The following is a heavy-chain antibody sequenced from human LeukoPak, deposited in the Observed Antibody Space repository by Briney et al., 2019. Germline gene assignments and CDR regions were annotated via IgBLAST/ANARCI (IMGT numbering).Heavy chain of an antibody. J-gene: IGHJ4*02. CDR2: ISSSSSLI. D-gene: IGHD5-18*01. V-gene: IGHV3-21*01. CDR3: ARALSGYSFGYLD. CDR1: GFTFSSYS. Sequence: GGSLRLSCAASGFTFSSYSMNWVRQAPGKGLEWVSSISSSSSLIYYADSLKGRFTISRDNAKNSLYLQMSSLRAEDTAVYYCARALSGYSFGYLDWGQGTLVTVSS.